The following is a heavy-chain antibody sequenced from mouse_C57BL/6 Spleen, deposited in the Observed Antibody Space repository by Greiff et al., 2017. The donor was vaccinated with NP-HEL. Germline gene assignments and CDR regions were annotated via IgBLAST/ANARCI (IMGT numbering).Heavy chain of an antibody. J-gene: IGHJ1*03. V-gene: IGHV2-2*01. CDR2: IWSGGST. Sequence: VQLQESGPGLVQPSQSLSITCTVSGFSLTSYGVHWVRQSPGKGLEWLGVIWSGGSTDYNAAFISGLSISKDNSKSQVFFKMNSLQADDTAIYYCARLANWDDRRYFDVWGTGTTVTVSS. D-gene: IGHD4-1*01. CDR3: ARLANWDDRRYFDV. CDR1: GFSLTSYG.